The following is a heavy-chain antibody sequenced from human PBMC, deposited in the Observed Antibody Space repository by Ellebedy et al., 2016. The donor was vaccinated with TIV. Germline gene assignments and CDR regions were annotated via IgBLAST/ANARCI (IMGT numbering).Heavy chain of an antibody. CDR3: AKEGGSTAPMDV. D-gene: IGHD1-26*01. CDR2: ISSSSSYT. CDR1: GFTFSDYY. V-gene: IGHV3-11*05. Sequence: GESLKISCAASGFTFSDYYMSWLRQAPGKGLEWVSYISSSSSYTNYADSVKGRFTISRDNAKNSLYLQMNSLRAEDTAVYYCAKEGGSTAPMDVWGQGTTVTVSS. J-gene: IGHJ6*02.